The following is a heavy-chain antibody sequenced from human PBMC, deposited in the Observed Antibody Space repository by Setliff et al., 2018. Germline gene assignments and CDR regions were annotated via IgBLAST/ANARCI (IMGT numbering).Heavy chain of an antibody. CDR3: ATRLYDSSGYQDLGY. CDR1: GYTLTELS. J-gene: IGHJ4*02. Sequence: SVKVSCKVSGYTLTELSRHWVRQAPGKGLEWMGGFDPEDGETIYAQKFQGRVTMTEDTSTDTAYMELSSLRSEDTAVYYCATRLYDSSGYQDLGYWGQGTLVTVSS. CDR2: FDPEDGET. V-gene: IGHV1-24*01. D-gene: IGHD3-22*01.